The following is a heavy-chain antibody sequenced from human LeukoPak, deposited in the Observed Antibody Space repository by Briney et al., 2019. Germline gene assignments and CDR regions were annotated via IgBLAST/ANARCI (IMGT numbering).Heavy chain of an antibody. V-gene: IGHV3-53*01. Sequence: PGGSLRLSCAVSGFIVSGNHINWVRQAPGKGLEWVSVIFSGGSTYYADSMKGRFTISRDNSKNILYLQMNSLRAEDTAVYYCAKDPDGSGTYYIPAEYIQHWGQGTLVSVSS. CDR2: IFSGGST. CDR1: GFIVSGNH. J-gene: IGHJ1*01. D-gene: IGHD3-10*01. CDR3: AKDPDGSGTYYIPAEYIQH.